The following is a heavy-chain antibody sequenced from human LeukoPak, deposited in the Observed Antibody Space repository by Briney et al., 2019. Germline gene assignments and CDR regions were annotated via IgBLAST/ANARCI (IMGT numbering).Heavy chain of an antibody. CDR3: ARTGYCSGGSCYDYSWYFDL. Sequence: SETLSLTCTVSGYSISSGYYWGWIRQPPGKGLEWIGSSYHSGSTYYNPSLKSRVTISVDTSKNQFSLKLSSVTAADTAVYYCARTGYCSGGSCYDYSWYFDLWGRGTLVTVSS. CDR1: GYSISSGYY. J-gene: IGHJ2*01. D-gene: IGHD2-15*01. CDR2: SYHSGST. V-gene: IGHV4-38-2*02.